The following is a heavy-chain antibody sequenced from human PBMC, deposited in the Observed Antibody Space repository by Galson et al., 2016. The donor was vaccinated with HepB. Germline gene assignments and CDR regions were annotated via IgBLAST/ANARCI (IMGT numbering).Heavy chain of an antibody. Sequence: SVKVSCKAPGYRFTSYDINWVRQATGQGLEWMGWMNPSSGNTGYAQKFQGRVTMTRDTSISTAYLELSSLRSEDTAVYYCARMHSYGSGREGNWFDPWGQGTLVTVSS. V-gene: IGHV1-8*01. CDR2: MNPSSGNT. CDR1: GYRFTSYD. J-gene: IGHJ5*02. CDR3: ARMHSYGSGREGNWFDP. D-gene: IGHD3-10*01.